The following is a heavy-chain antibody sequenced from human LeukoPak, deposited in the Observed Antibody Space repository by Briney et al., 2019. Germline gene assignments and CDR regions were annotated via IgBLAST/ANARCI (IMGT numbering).Heavy chain of an antibody. CDR1: GFTFSDYY. D-gene: IGHD3-16*01. J-gene: IGHJ4*01. CDR2: ISRSGSTI. V-gene: IGHV3-11*01. CDR3: ATSPRGFAFDS. Sequence: GGSLRLSCAASGFTFSDYYMSWIRQAPGKGLEWVSYISRSGSTIYYADSVKGQFTISRVNAKNSLYLQMNSLRAEDTAVYYCATSPRGFAFDSWGQGTLVTVSS.